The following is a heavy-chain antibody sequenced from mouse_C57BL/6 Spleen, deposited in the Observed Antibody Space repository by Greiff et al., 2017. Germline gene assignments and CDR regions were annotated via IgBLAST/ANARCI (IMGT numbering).Heavy chain of an antibody. J-gene: IGHJ2*01. CDR2: IHPSDSDT. CDR1: GYTFTSYW. V-gene: IGHV1-74*01. CDR3: AIRTGTGYFDY. D-gene: IGHD4-1*01. Sequence: QVHVKQPGAELVKPGASVKVSCKASGYTFTSYWMHWVKQRPGQGLEWIGRIHPSDSDTNYNQKFKGKATLTVDKSSSTAYMQLSSLTSEDSAVYYCAIRTGTGYFDYWGQGTTLTVSS.